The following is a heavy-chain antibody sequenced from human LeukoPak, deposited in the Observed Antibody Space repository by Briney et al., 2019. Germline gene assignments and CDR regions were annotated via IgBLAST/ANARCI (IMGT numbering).Heavy chain of an antibody. CDR3: AKDQVRDDSSGYYYRYGHGAFDI. V-gene: IGHV3-43D*03. D-gene: IGHD3-22*01. CDR1: VFTSDDYA. Sequence: GGCLRLSCAAPVFTSDDYAAHRVRQAPGKGLEWGSFISWGGGSTYYADSVKGRFTISRDNSKNSLYLQMNSLRAEDTALYYCAKDQVRDDSSGYYYRYGHGAFDIWGQGTMVTVSS. CDR2: ISWGGGST. J-gene: IGHJ3*02.